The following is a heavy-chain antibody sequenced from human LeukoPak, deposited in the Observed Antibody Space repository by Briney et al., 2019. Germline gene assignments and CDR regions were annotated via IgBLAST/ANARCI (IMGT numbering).Heavy chain of an antibody. CDR3: ARPGAAAGFAY. CDR1: GYTFTGYD. D-gene: IGHD6-13*01. J-gene: IGHJ4*02. Sequence: ASVKVSCKASGYTFTGYDINWMRQATGQGLEWMGLMNPNSGNTDYAQKFQGRVTMTRNTSISTAYMELSSLTSEDTAIYYCARPGAAAGFAYWGQGTLVTVSS. V-gene: IGHV1-8*01. CDR2: MNPNSGNT.